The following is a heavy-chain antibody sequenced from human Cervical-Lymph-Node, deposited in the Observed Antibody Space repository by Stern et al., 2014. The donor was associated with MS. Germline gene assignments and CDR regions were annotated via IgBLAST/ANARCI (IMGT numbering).Heavy chain of an antibody. Sequence: EVQLVESGGDLVQPGGSLRLSCAASGFAFSYYGMSWVRQVPGKGLQWVATVNPNGKNKHYADSVEGRFAISRDISKSTLDLHMNTLAAEDTASYYCAADPSTGGGPWGQGTLVTVSS. J-gene: IGHJ4*02. V-gene: IGHV3-23*04. CDR2: VNPNGKNK. CDR3: AADPSTGGGP. D-gene: IGHD1-1*01. CDR1: GFAFSYYG.